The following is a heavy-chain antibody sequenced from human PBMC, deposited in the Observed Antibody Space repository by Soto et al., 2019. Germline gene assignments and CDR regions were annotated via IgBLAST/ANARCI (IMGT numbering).Heavy chain of an antibody. CDR2: ISPYNGNT. CDR1: GYTFTNFD. V-gene: IGHV1-18*01. D-gene: IGHD4-4*01. CDR3: ARYSNYVPVDY. Sequence: QVQLVQSGPEVQKPGASVKVSCKASGYTFTNFDIAWVRQAPGQGLEWMGWISPYNGNTNYAQKLQGRVTMTTETSTTTAYMELRSLRSDDTAVYYCARYSNYVPVDYWSQGTLVTVSS. J-gene: IGHJ4*02.